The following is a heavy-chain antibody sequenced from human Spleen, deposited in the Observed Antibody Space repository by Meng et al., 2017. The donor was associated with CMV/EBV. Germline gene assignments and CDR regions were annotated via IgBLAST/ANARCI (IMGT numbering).Heavy chain of an antibody. Sequence: GGSLRLSCAASGFTFSTYDMSWIRQAPGKGLECVSVVSRSGDRTYYAGSVKGRFTVSRDNSKSTLYLQMDSLRAEDTAIYYCAKPPSGTYSPFDFWGQGTLVTVSS. CDR3: AKPPSGTYSPFDF. CDR2: VSRSGDRT. J-gene: IGHJ4*02. D-gene: IGHD1-26*01. V-gene: IGHV3-23*01. CDR1: GFTFSTYD.